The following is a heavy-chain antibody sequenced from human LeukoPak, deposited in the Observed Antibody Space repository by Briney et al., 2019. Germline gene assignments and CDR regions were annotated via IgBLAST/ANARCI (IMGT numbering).Heavy chain of an antibody. CDR1: GFTFSSYA. Sequence: GGFLRLYCAASGFTFSSYAMSWVRQAPGKGLEWVSAISGSGGSTYYADSVKGRFTISRDNSKNTLYLQMNSLRAEDTAVYYCAKDGSGSYYRFDYWGQGTLVTVSS. CDR3: AKDGSGSYYRFDY. CDR2: ISGSGGST. V-gene: IGHV3-23*01. D-gene: IGHD3-10*01. J-gene: IGHJ4*02.